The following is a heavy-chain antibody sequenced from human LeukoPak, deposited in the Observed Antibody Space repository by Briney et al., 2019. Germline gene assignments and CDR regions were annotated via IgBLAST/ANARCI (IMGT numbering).Heavy chain of an antibody. V-gene: IGHV4-4*02. D-gene: IGHD2-2*01. CDR1: GGSISSSNW. J-gene: IGHJ6*03. CDR2: IYHSGST. CDR3: ASLVVPAARDYYYYYMDV. Sequence: SETLSLTCAVSGGSISSSNWWSWVRQPPGKGLEWIGEIYHSGSTNYNPSLKSRVTISVDTSKNQFSLKLSSVTAADTAVYYCASLVVPAARDYYYYYMDVWGKGTTVTVSS.